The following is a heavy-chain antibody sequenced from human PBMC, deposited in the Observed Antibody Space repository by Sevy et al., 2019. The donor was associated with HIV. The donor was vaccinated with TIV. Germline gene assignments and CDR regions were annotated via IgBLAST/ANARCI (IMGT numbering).Heavy chain of an antibody. CDR3: TIGPRDYSYYGMDV. CDR1: GFIFSSFW. Sequence: GGSLRLSCAASGFIFSSFWMIWVRQAPGKGLEWVANINEDGSEKYYVDSVKGRFAISRDNAKNLVYLQMNSLRAEDTAVYYCTIGPRDYSYYGMDVWGQGTTVTVSS. D-gene: IGHD3-10*01. CDR2: INEDGSEK. V-gene: IGHV3-7*03. J-gene: IGHJ6*02.